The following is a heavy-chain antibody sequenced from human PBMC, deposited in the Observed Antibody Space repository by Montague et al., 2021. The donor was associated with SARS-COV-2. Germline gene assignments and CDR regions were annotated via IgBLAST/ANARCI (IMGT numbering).Heavy chain of an antibody. D-gene: IGHD6-19*01. CDR1: GGSISSSNYY. V-gene: IGHV4-39*01. J-gene: IGHJ4*03. CDR2: IYYSGTT. CDR3: ASETYTRGWFQRFDY. Sequence: SETLSLTCTVSGGSISSSNYYWGWIRQPPGKGLEWIGSIYYSGTTYYNPSLQSRVTISVDTSKKQFSLKLSSVTAADTAVYYCASETYTRGWFQRFDYWGQGTLVTVSS.